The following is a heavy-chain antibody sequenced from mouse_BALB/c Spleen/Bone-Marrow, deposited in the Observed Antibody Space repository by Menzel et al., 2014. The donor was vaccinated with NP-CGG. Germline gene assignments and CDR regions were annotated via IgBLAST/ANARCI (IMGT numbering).Heavy chain of an antibody. J-gene: IGHJ2*01. V-gene: IGHV1S56*01. CDR3: AREANWNFDY. CDR1: GYTFTSYY. Sequence: VQGVESGPELVKPGASVRISCKAAGYTFTSYYIHWVKQRPGQGLEWIGWIYPGNVNTKYNEKFKGKATLTADKSSSTAYIQLSSLTSEDSALYFCAREANWNFDYWGQGTTLTVSS. CDR2: IYPGNVNT. D-gene: IGHD4-1*01.